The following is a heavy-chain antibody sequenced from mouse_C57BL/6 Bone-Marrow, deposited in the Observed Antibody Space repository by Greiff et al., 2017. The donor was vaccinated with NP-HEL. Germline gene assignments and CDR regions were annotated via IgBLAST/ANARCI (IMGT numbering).Heavy chain of an antibody. D-gene: IGHD2-1*01. CDR1: GYTFTEYT. J-gene: IGHJ4*01. CDR3: ARHGIYYGNRYYAMDY. V-gene: IGHV1-62-2*01. CDR2: FYPGSGSI. Sequence: QVQLKQSGAELVKPGASVKLSCKASGYTFTEYTIHWVKQRPGQGLEWIGWFYPGSGSIKYNEKFKDKATLTADKSSSTVYMELSRLTSEDSAVYFCARHGIYYGNRYYAMDYWGQGTSVTVSS.